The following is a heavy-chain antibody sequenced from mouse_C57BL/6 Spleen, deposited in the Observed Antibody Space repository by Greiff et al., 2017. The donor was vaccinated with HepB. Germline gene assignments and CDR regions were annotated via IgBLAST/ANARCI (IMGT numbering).Heavy chain of an antibody. Sequence: QVQLKQPGTELVKPGASVKLSCKASGYTFTSYWMHWVKQRPGQGLEWIGNINPSNGGTNYNEKFKSKATLTVDKSSSTAYMQLSSLTSEDSAVYYCARFPIGGYYGYFDVWGTGTTVTVSS. V-gene: IGHV1-53*01. J-gene: IGHJ1*03. D-gene: IGHD1-1*02. CDR3: ARFPIGGYYGYFDV. CDR2: INPSNGGT. CDR1: GYTFTSYW.